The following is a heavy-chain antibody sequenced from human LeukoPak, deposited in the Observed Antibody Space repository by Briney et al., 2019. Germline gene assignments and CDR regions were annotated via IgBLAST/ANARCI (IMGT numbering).Heavy chain of an antibody. J-gene: IGHJ5*02. Sequence: ASVKVSCKTSGYAFTDYYLRWVRQAPGQGLEWMGWINPNSGGTSSAQKFQGRFTVTRDTSITTVYMEVAWLTSEDTAIYYCARADRLDGAPYLIGPWGQGTLVTVSS. V-gene: IGHV1-2*02. D-gene: IGHD2-21*01. CDR2: INPNSGGT. CDR1: GYAFTDYY. CDR3: ARADRLDGAPYLIGP.